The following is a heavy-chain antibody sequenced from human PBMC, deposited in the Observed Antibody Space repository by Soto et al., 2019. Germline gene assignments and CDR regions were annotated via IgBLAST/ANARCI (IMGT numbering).Heavy chain of an antibody. V-gene: IGHV2-70*01. J-gene: IGHJ6*02. CDR3: ARTQWRYYYYYYGMDV. CDR1: GFSLSTSGMC. CDR2: IDWDDDK. D-gene: IGHD6-19*01. Sequence: SGPTLVNPTQTLTLTCTFSGFSLSTSGMCVSWIRQPQGKALEWLALIDWDDDKYYSTSLTTRLTISKDNSKNQVVLTMTNMDPVDTATYHCARTQWRYYYYYYGMDVWGQGTTVTVSS.